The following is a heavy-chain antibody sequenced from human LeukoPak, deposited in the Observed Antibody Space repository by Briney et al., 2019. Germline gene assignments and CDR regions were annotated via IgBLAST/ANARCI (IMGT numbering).Heavy chain of an antibody. J-gene: IGHJ4*02. V-gene: IGHV3-23*01. CDR2: ISGSGGST. D-gene: IGHD3-10*01. CDR1: GFTLTNYA. CDR3: AKPSHTYGSGSYSY. Sequence: GGSLRLSCAASGFTLTNYAMMTWVRQAPGKGLEWVSTISGSGGSTYYADSVKGRFTISRDNSKNTLYLQMNSLRAEDTAVYYCAKPSHTYGSGSYSYWGQGTLVTVSS.